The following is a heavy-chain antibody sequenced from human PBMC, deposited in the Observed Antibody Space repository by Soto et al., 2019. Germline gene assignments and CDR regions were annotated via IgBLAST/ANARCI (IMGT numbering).Heavy chain of an antibody. CDR2: INPNSGGT. D-gene: IGHD6-13*01. J-gene: IGHJ6*02. Sequence: GASVKVSCKASGYTFTGYYMHWVRQAPGQGLEWMGWINPNSGGTNYAQKFQGRVTMTRDTPISTTYMELSRLRSDDTAVYYCARDPYSSSSPGGMDVWGQGTTVTVSS. CDR3: ARDPYSSSSPGGMDV. V-gene: IGHV1-2*02. CDR1: GYTFTGYY.